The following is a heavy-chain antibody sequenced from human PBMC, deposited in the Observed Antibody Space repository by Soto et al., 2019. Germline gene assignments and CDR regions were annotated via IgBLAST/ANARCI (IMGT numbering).Heavy chain of an antibody. CDR3: ARDLFSYYDSSGYYIFDY. Sequence: SETLSLTCTVSRGPITSSSHYWAWLRQPPGTGLEWIANTHYSGITSYNPSLKSRVTITVDTSKNQFSLKLTSVTAADTAVYYCARDLFSYYDSSGYYIFDYWGQGTLVTVSS. D-gene: IGHD3-22*01. CDR1: RGPITSSSHY. CDR2: THYSGIT. V-gene: IGHV4-39*02. J-gene: IGHJ4*02.